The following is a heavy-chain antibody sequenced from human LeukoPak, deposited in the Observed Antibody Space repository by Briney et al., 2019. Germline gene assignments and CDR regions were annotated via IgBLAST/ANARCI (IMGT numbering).Heavy chain of an antibody. D-gene: IGHD6-6*01. CDR2: IYYSGST. J-gene: IGHJ6*03. CDR1: GGSISSYY. CDR3: ARVGSSGDYYYYMDV. V-gene: IGHV4-59*01. Sequence: NPSETLSLTCTGSGGSISSYYWSWIRQPPGKGLEWIGYIYYSGSTNYNPSLKSRATIPVDTSKNQFSLKLSSVTAADTAVYYCARVGSSGDYYYYMDVWGKGTTVTVSS.